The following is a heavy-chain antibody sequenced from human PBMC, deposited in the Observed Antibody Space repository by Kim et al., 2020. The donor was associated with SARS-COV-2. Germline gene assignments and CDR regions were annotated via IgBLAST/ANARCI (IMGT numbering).Heavy chain of an antibody. Sequence: GGSLRLSCAASGFTFSSYAMSWVRQAPGKGLEWVSAISGSGGSTYYADSVKGRFTIPRDNSKNTLYLQMNSLRAEDTAVYYCAKIIPAAPIAPLIYYYYYGMDVWGQGTTVTVSS. CDR2: ISGSGGST. CDR3: AKIIPAAPIAPLIYYYYYGMDV. D-gene: IGHD2-2*01. J-gene: IGHJ6*02. CDR1: GFTFSSYA. V-gene: IGHV3-23*01.